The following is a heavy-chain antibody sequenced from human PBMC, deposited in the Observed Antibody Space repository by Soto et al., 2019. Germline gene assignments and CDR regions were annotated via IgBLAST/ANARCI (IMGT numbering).Heavy chain of an antibody. J-gene: IGHJ6*02. CDR1: GFTFSSYG. CDR2: IWYDGSNK. V-gene: IGHV3-33*01. CDR3: ARDGSNWGYYCYGMDV. D-gene: IGHD7-27*01. Sequence: QVQLVESGGGVVQPGRSLRLSCAASGFTFSSYGMHRVRQAPDKGLEWVAVIWYDGSNKYYADSVKGRFTISRDNSKNTLYLQMNNLRAEDTAVYYCARDGSNWGYYCYGMDVWGQGTTVTVSS.